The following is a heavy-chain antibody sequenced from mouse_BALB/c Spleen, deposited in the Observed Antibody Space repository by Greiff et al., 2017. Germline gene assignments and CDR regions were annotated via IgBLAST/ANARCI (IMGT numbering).Heavy chain of an antibody. Sequence: EVHLVESGGGLVKPGGSLKLSCAASGFTFSDYYMYWVRQTPEKRLEWVATISDGGSYTYYPDSVKGRFTISRDNAKNNLYLQMSSLKSEDTAMYYCARGTYYRYDGNYYAMDYWGQGTSVTVSS. CDR3: ARGTYYRYDGNYYAMDY. D-gene: IGHD2-14*01. J-gene: IGHJ4*01. CDR1: GFTFSDYY. CDR2: ISDGGSYT. V-gene: IGHV5-4*02.